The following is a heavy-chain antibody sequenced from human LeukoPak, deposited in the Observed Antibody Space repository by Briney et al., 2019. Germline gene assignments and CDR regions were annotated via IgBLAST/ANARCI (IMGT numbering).Heavy chain of an antibody. CDR3: ASGYCSSTSCYSYYYYYMDV. CDR1: GGSISSGDYY. Sequence: SETLSLTCTVSGGSISSGDYYWSWIRQPPGKGLEWIGYIYYSGSTYYNPSLKSRVTISVDTSKNQFSLKLSSVTAADTAVYYCASGYCSSTSCYSYYYYYMDVWGKGTTVTVSS. J-gene: IGHJ6*03. CDR2: IYYSGST. V-gene: IGHV4-30-4*08. D-gene: IGHD2-2*01.